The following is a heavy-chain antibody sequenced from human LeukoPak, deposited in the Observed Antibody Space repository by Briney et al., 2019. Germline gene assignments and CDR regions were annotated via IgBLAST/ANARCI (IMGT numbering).Heavy chain of an antibody. CDR3: ARGDMVRGEGI. Sequence: SQTLSLTCTVSGGSVFSGGYYWSWIRQHPGKGLEWIGYIYYSASTYYKPSLKSRVTISIDTSRAQFSLKLSSVTAADTAVYYCARGDMVRGEGIWGQGTMVTVSS. J-gene: IGHJ3*02. D-gene: IGHD3-10*01. CDR2: IYYSAST. V-gene: IGHV4-31*03. CDR1: GGSVFSGGYY.